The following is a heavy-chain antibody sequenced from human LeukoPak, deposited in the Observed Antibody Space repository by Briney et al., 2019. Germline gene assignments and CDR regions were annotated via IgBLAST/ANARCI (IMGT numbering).Heavy chain of an antibody. D-gene: IGHD3-3*01. CDR2: INAGNGNT. J-gene: IGHJ6*03. V-gene: IGHV1-3*01. Sequence: ASVKVSCKASGYTFTSYAMHWVRQAPGQRLEWMGWINAGNGNTKYSQKFQGRVTITRDTSASTAYMELSSLRSEDTAVYYCARDGVLRFLEWLPSNYYYYYYMDVWDKGTTVTVSS. CDR1: GYTFTSYA. CDR3: ARDGVLRFLEWLPSNYYYYYYMDV.